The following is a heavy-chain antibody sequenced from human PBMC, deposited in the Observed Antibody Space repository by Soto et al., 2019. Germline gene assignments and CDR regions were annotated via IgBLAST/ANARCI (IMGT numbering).Heavy chain of an antibody. CDR1: GGTMNSYY. V-gene: IGHV4-4*07. Sequence: QVHLQESGPGLVKPSETLSLNCIVSGGTMNSYYWTWIRQPAGKGLEWIGRIYSSGSTKYNPSLQSRVTMSLDTSKNQFSLRLTSVTAADTAVYYCARGQRFSDWFDPWGQGTLVTVSS. CDR2: IYSSGST. D-gene: IGHD3-3*01. J-gene: IGHJ5*02. CDR3: ARGQRFSDWFDP.